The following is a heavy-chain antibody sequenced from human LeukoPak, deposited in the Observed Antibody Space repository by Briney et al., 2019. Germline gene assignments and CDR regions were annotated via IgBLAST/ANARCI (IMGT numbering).Heavy chain of an antibody. CDR1: GFTFSSYG. J-gene: IGHJ3*02. D-gene: IGHD3-10*01. CDR2: ISYDGSNK. CDR3: ARQSGGDAFDI. V-gene: IGHV3-30*03. Sequence: GGSLRLTCAASGFTFSSYGMHWVRQAPGKGLEWVAVISYDGSNKYYADSVKGRFTISRDNSKNTLYLQMNSLRAEDTAVYYCARQSGGDAFDIWGQGTMVTVSS.